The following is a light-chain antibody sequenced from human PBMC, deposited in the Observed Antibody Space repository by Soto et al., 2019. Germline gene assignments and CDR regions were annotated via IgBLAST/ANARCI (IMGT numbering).Light chain of an antibody. V-gene: IGLV2-14*01. CDR2: EVS. Sequence: QSALTQPVSVSGSPGQSITISCTGTSSDVGSYNTVSWYQQHPGKVPKLMIYEVSNRPFGVSSRFSASKSGNTASLTISGLQAEDEADYYCSSETSSKTLLFGGGTKLTVL. CDR3: SSETSSKTLL. CDR1: SSDVGSYNT. J-gene: IGLJ2*01.